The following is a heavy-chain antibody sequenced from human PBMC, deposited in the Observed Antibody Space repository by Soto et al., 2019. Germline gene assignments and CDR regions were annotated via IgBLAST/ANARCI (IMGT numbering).Heavy chain of an antibody. J-gene: IGHJ3*02. CDR1: GFTFSSYA. Sequence: QVQLVESGGGVVQPGRSLRLSCAASGFTFSSYARHWVRQAPGKGLEWVAVISYDGSNKYYADSVKGRFTISRDNSKNTLYLQMNSLRAEDTAVYYCAREWSSGYRDAFDIWGQGTMVTVSS. V-gene: IGHV3-30-3*01. CDR3: AREWSSGYRDAFDI. CDR2: ISYDGSNK. D-gene: IGHD3-22*01.